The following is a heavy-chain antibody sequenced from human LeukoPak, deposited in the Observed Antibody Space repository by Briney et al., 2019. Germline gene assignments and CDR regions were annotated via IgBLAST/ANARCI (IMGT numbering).Heavy chain of an antibody. Sequence: ASVKVSCKASGGTFSSYAISWVRQAPGQGLEWMGRIIPILGIANYAQKFQGRVTITADKSTSTAYMELSSLRSEDTAVYHCARHIVVVPAAIVGPFDYWGQGTLVTVSS. V-gene: IGHV1-69*04. CDR1: GGTFSSYA. D-gene: IGHD2-2*01. J-gene: IGHJ4*02. CDR3: ARHIVVVPAAIVGPFDY. CDR2: IIPILGIA.